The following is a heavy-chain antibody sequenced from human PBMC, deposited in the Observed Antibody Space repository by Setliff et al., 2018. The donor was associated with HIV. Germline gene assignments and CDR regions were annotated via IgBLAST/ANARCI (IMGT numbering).Heavy chain of an antibody. Sequence: LSLTCTVSGGSISGYYWSWVRQTPEKRLELIGFIHYSGSSDYNPSLKSRITISVDMSRNQFSLVLSSVTAADTAVYYCARFQAWQLGRRGGYYYYMDVWGKGTTVTVSS. J-gene: IGHJ6*03. CDR3: ARFQAWQLGRRGGYYYYMDV. CDR1: GGSISGYY. D-gene: IGHD1-1*01. V-gene: IGHV4-59*01. CDR2: IHYSGSS.